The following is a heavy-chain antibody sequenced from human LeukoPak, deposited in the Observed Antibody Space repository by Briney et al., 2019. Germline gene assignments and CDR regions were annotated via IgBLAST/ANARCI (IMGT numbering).Heavy chain of an antibody. V-gene: IGHV3-23*01. CDR3: ARELVSLGTGYFDL. CDR1: GFTFRTYG. D-gene: IGHD7-27*01. J-gene: IGHJ2*01. CDR2: ITGSSTWT. Sequence: GGSLRLSCEASGFTFRTYGMTWVRQAPGKGLEWVSGITGSSTWTYYADSVKGRFTISRDNSKNTLHLQMDSLRAEDTAIYYCARELVSLGTGYFDLWGRGTLVAVSS.